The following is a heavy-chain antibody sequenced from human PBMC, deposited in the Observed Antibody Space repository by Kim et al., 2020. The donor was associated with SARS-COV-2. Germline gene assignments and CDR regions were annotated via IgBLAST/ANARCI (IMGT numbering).Heavy chain of an antibody. CDR1: GFTVSSNY. Sequence: GGSLRLSCAASGFTVSSNYMSWVRQAPGKGLEWVSVIYSGGSTYYADSVKGRFTISRDNSKNTLYLQMNSLRAEDTAVYYCARDLMIAAAGTNYYYYGMDVWGQGTTVTVSS. CDR3: ARDLMIAAAGTNYYYYGMDV. CDR2: IYSGGST. J-gene: IGHJ6*02. D-gene: IGHD6-13*01. V-gene: IGHV3-66*02.